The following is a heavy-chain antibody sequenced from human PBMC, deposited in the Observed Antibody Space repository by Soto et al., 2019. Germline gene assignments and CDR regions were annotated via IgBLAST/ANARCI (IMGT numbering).Heavy chain of an antibody. CDR2: VFDSGTT. Sequence: QVQLQESGPGLVKASETLSLTCTVSGGSISSWSYYWGWIRQSPGTGLEWIGTVFDSGTTYYNPSVKSRVTIIVDTSKNQFSLKLRSVTAADTAVYYCARRSLSNYARFDPWGQGTLVTVSS. CDR3: ARRSLSNYARFDP. J-gene: IGHJ5*02. V-gene: IGHV4-39*01. CDR1: GGSISSWSYY. D-gene: IGHD4-4*01.